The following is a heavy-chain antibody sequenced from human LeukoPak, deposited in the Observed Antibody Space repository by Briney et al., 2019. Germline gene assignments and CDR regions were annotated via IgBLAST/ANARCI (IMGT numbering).Heavy chain of an antibody. V-gene: IGHV3-23*01. CDR3: AKVSVGATHFDY. D-gene: IGHD1-26*01. Sequence: GGSLRLSCAASGFTFSSYGMSWVRQAPGKGLEWVSAISGSGGSTYCADSVKGRFTISRDNSKNTLYLQMNSLRAEDTAVYYCAKVSVGATHFDYWGQGTLVTVSS. CDR1: GFTFSSYG. J-gene: IGHJ4*02. CDR2: ISGSGGST.